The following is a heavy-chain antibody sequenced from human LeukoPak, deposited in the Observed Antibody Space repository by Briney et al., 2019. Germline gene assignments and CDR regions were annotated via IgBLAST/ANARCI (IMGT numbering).Heavy chain of an antibody. Sequence: ASVKVSCKASGYTFTGYYMHWVRQAPGQGLEWMGWINPNNGDTHYAQKFQGRVTMTRDTSISTAYMELSRLRSDDTAVYYCARDLNYCSGGSCYHRGAIDYWGQGTLVTVSS. J-gene: IGHJ4*02. CDR3: ARDLNYCSGGSCYHRGAIDY. D-gene: IGHD2-15*01. V-gene: IGHV1-2*02. CDR1: GYTFTGYY. CDR2: INPNNGDT.